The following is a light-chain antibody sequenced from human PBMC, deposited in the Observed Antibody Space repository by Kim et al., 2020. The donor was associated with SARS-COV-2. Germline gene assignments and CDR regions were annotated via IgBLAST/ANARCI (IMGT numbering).Light chain of an antibody. Sequence: DIQMTQSPYSLSASVGDRVTITCRASQSVLNFLNWYQQKPRKAPKLLIYAASSLQSGVPSRFSGSGSGTDFTLTISSLQAEDFATYYCQQSYNTPRTFGQGTKVDIK. CDR2: AAS. J-gene: IGKJ1*01. V-gene: IGKV1-39*01. CDR3: QQSYNTPRT. CDR1: QSVLNF.